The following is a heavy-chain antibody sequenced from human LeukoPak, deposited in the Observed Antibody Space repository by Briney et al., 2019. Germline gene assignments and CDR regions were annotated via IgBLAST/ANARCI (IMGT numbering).Heavy chain of an antibody. V-gene: IGHV3-48*01. J-gene: IGHJ4*02. CDR2: ISSSSSTI. D-gene: IGHD1-26*01. CDR1: GFTFSSYS. Sequence: GGSLRLSCAASGFTFSSYSMNWVRQAPGKGLEWVSYISSSSSTIYYADSVKGRFTISRDNAKNSLYLQMNSLRAEDTAVYYCARDAYSSGGYYLVGATTYYFDYWGQGTLVTVSS. CDR3: ARDAYSSGGYYLVGATTYYFDY.